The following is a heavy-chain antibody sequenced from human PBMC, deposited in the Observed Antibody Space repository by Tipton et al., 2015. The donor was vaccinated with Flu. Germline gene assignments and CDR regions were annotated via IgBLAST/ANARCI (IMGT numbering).Heavy chain of an antibody. Sequence: PSLTCTVSGGSISSYYWSWIRQPPGKGLEWIGYIYYSGSTNYNPSLKSRVTISVDTSKNQFSLKLSSVTAADTAVYYCARGAPRRIAVAGPYYFGYWGQGTLVTVSS. V-gene: IGHV4-59*01. CDR1: GGSISSYY. CDR3: ARGAPRRIAVAGPYYFGY. J-gene: IGHJ4*02. CDR2: IYYSGST. D-gene: IGHD6-19*01.